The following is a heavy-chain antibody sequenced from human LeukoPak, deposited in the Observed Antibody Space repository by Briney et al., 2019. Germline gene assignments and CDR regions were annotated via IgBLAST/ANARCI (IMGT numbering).Heavy chain of an antibody. Sequence: QTGGSLRLSCAASGFTFSNYAMSWVRQAPGKGLEWVSAIVGSGSSTYYADSVKGRFTISRDNSKNTLYLQLNRLRAEDTAVYYCAKWGDYDILTGYYDSDYWGQGTLVTVSS. J-gene: IGHJ4*02. V-gene: IGHV3-23*01. D-gene: IGHD3-9*01. CDR1: GFTFSNYA. CDR2: IVGSGSST. CDR3: AKWGDYDILTGYYDSDY.